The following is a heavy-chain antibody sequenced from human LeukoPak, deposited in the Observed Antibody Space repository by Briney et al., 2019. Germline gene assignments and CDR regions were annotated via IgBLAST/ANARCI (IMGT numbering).Heavy chain of an antibody. J-gene: IGHJ4*02. D-gene: IGHD3-3*01. V-gene: IGHV4-39*01. CDR1: GGSISSSSYY. CDR3: ATFTIFGAHLDY. Sequence: SETLSLTCTVSGGSISSSSYYWGWIRQPPGKGLEWIGSIYYSGSTYYNPSLKSRVTISVDTSKNQFSLKLSSVTAADTAVYYCATFTIFGAHLDYWGQGTLVTVSS. CDR2: IYYSGST.